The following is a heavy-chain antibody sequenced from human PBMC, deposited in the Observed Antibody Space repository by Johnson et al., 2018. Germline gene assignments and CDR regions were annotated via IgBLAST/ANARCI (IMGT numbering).Heavy chain of an antibody. CDR3: ARGNRSAYYYLPPEYFQN. Sequence: VQLVESGGGLVQPGGSLRLSCAASGSTFSSYAMSWVRQAPGKGLEWVSALSGSGDSTYYADSVQGRFTISRANSKNTLYLQMDRLRAEDTAVYYRARGNRSAYYYLPPEYFQNWGHGTLVTVSS. V-gene: IGHV3-23*04. CDR2: LSGSGDST. CDR1: GSTFSSYA. D-gene: IGHD3-22*01. J-gene: IGHJ1*01.